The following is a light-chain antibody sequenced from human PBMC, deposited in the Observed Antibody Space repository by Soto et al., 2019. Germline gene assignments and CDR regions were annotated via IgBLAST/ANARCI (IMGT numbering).Light chain of an antibody. CDR3: QLYSRSPRQST. CDR2: GAS. V-gene: IGKV3-20*01. CDR1: QMVTSSQ. Sequence: EVVLTQSPGTLSLSPGEGATLSCRAGQMVTSSQLAWYQQRPGQAPRLLVFGASSRVLGIPDRFSGSGSGTDFTLTISRLEPEDFAVYYCQLYSRSPRQSTFGQGTRLEIK. J-gene: IGKJ5*01.